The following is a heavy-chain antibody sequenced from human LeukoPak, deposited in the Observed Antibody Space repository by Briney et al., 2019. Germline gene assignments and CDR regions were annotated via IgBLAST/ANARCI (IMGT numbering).Heavy chain of an antibody. CDR1: GFTFSSYG. Sequence: GGSLRLSCAASGFTFSSYGMHWVRQAPGKGLEWVAVIWYDGSNKYYADSVKGRFTISRDNSKNTLYLQMNSLRAEDTAVYYCARDLVDYYDRSGYIDYWGQGTLVTVSS. CDR3: ARDLVDYYDRSGYIDY. D-gene: IGHD3-22*01. J-gene: IGHJ4*02. V-gene: IGHV3-33*01. CDR2: IWYDGSNK.